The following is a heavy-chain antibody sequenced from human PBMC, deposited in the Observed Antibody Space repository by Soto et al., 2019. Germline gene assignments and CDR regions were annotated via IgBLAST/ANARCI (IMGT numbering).Heavy chain of an antibody. D-gene: IGHD1-26*01. V-gene: IGHV4-39*07. CDR2: MYYSGTT. J-gene: IGHJ5*02. CDR1: GGSISSSSYF. Sequence: PSETLSLTCTVSGGSISSSSYFWGWIRQPPGKGLEWIGSMYYSGTTYYNPSLKSRVTISVDTSKNQFSLKLSSVTAADTAVYYCARTPTPWGQGTLVTVSS. CDR3: ARTPTP.